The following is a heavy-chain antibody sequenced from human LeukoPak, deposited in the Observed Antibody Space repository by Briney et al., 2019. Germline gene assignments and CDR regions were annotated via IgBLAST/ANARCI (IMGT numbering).Heavy chain of an antibody. Sequence: PGGSLRLSCAASGFTFSSYAMNWVRQAPGKGLEWVSVIYSGGSTYYADSVKGRFTISRDNSKNTLYLQMNSLRAEDTAVYYCARAASQSRDGYKSHWYFDYWGQGTLVTVSS. CDR1: GFTFSSYA. J-gene: IGHJ4*02. V-gene: IGHV3-53*01. CDR3: ARAASQSRDGYKSHWYFDY. CDR2: IYSGGST. D-gene: IGHD5-24*01.